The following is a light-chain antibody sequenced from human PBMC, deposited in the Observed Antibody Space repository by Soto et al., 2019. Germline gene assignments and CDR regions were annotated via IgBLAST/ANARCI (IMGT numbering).Light chain of an antibody. CDR3: KQYGSSPLT. CDR2: GAS. J-gene: IGKJ4*01. CDR1: QSVSNNY. V-gene: IGKV3-20*01. Sequence: EIVLTQSPGTLSLSPGERATLSCRASQSVSNNYLAWYQQKPGQAPRLLIYGASSRATGIQDRFSGSGSGTDFTLTISRLEPEDFAVYYCKQYGSSPLTFGGGTKVDIK.